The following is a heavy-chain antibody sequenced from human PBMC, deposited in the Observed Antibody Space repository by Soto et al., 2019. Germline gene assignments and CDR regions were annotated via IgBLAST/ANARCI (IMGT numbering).Heavy chain of an antibody. CDR1: GYTFTSYY. V-gene: IGHV1-46*01. J-gene: IGHJ3*02. Sequence: GASVKVSCKAPGYTFTSYYMHWVRQAPGQGLEWMGIINPSGGSTSYAQKFQGRVTMTRDTSTSTVYMELSSLWSEDTAVYYCARGGHSSSWYGGLGAFDIWGQGTMVTVSS. D-gene: IGHD6-13*01. CDR3: ARGGHSSSWYGGLGAFDI. CDR2: INPSGGST.